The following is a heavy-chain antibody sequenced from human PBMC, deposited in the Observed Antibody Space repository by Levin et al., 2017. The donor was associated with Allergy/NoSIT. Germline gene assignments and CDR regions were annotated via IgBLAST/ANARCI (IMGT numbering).Heavy chain of an antibody. D-gene: IGHD3-9*01. J-gene: IGHJ5*01. CDR2: IYYSGNT. Sequence: SETLSLTCTVSGGSISNGDYYWSWIRQSPGKGLEWIGYIYYSGNTHYSPSLQSRVVISIDTSKNPFSLELTSVTAADTAVYYCARNAFFDIFSGYYFDSWGQGALVTVSS. CDR1: GGSISNGDYY. CDR3: ARNAFFDIFSGYYFDS. V-gene: IGHV4-30-4*01.